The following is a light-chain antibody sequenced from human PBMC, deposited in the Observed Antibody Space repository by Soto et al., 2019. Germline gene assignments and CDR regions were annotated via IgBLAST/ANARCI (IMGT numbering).Light chain of an antibody. J-gene: IGKJ1*01. Sequence: IVLTQSSGTLSFSPGERATLSCTASQSLSSNFLAWYQQKPGQAPRLLIYDTSSRATGIPDRFSGSGSGTDFTLTISRMEPEDFAVYHCQQYDSSPRTFGQGTKVDIK. CDR1: QSLSSNF. CDR3: QQYDSSPRT. V-gene: IGKV3-20*01. CDR2: DTS.